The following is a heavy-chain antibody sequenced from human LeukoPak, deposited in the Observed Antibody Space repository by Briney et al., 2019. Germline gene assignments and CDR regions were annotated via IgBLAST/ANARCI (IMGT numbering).Heavy chain of an antibody. V-gene: IGHV3-21*01. CDR3: ARAADSSGYLLAYFDY. CDR2: ISTSSSYI. D-gene: IGHD3-22*01. CDR1: GFSFRSHG. J-gene: IGHJ4*02. Sequence: GGSLRLPCAASGFSFRSHGMNWVRQAPGKGLEWVSFISTSSSYIYYADSVKGRFTISRDNAKNSLYLQMNSLRAEDTAVYYCARAADSSGYLLAYFDYWGQGTLVTVSS.